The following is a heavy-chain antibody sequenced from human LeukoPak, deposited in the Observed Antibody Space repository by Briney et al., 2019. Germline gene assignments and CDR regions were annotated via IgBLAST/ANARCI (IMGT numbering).Heavy chain of an antibody. V-gene: IGHV3-30*04. CDR2: ISYDGSNK. D-gene: IGHD2-15*01. J-gene: IGHJ4*02. CDR1: GFTFSSYA. CDR3: ARDRYCSGGSCYPYHIVY. Sequence: PGGSLRLSCAASGFTFSSYAMHWVRQAPGKGLEWVAVISYDGSNKYYADSVKGRFTISRDNSKNTLYLQMNSLRAEDTAVYYCARDRYCSGGSCYPYHIVYWGQGTLVTVSS.